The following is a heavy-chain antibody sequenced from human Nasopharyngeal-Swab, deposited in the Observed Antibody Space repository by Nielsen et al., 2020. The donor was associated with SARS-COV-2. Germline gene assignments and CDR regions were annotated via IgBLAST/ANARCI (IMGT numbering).Heavy chain of an antibody. D-gene: IGHD2-15*01. CDR2: ISAYNGNT. J-gene: IGHJ6*02. V-gene: IGHV1-18*01. Sequence: WVQQAPGQGLEWMGWISAYNGNTNYAQKLQGRVTMTTDTSTSTAYMELRSLRSDDTAVYYCARDGCSGGSCYSSIGPYYYYYGMDVWGQGTTVTVSS. CDR3: ARDGCSGGSCYSSIGPYYYYYGMDV.